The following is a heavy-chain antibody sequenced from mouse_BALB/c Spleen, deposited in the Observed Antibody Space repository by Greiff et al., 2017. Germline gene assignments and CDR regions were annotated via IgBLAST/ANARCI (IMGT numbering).Heavy chain of an antibody. D-gene: IGHD2-3*01. Sequence: ESGPELVKPGASVKISCKASGYTFTDYYINWVKQKPGQGLEWIGWIYPGSGNTKYNEKFKGKATLTVDTSSSTAYMQLSSLTSEDTAVYFCARGGYYYYFDYWGQGTTTTVSS. CDR1: GYTFTDYY. J-gene: IGHJ2*01. CDR3: ARGGYYYYFDY. CDR2: IYPGSGNT. V-gene: IGHV1-84*02.